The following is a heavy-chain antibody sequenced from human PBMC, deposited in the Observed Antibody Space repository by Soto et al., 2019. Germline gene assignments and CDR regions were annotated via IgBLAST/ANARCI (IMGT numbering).Heavy chain of an antibody. V-gene: IGHV4-4*07. CDR2: FSLSGTT. CDR3: ARGMTPPGAPAWYYFDS. CDR1: GASIAGSSY. J-gene: IGHJ4*02. D-gene: IGHD2-8*02. Sequence: PSETLSITCRVSGASIAGSSYGSWIRQPAGKGLEWIGRFSLSGTTNYSPSLRSRVTMSADVSKNQFSLRLTSVTAADTALYYCARGMTPPGAPAWYYFDSWGQGTLVTVSS.